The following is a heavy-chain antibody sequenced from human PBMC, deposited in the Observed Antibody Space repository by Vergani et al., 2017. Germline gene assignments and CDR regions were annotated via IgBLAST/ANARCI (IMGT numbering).Heavy chain of an antibody. CDR3: TKGSRGYTGYFFDY. D-gene: IGHD5-12*01. CDR2: VSGSSAPP. CDR1: GFRFLGYA. V-gene: IGHV3-23*04. J-gene: IGHJ4*02. Sequence: EVQLVESGGGVVRPGGSLRLSCAASGFRFLGYAMSWVRKAPGKGREGVSSVSGSSAPPYYADSVKGRFIISRDNSKNTLHLQMNSLRADETAVYYCTKGSRGYTGYFFDYWGQGTLATVSS.